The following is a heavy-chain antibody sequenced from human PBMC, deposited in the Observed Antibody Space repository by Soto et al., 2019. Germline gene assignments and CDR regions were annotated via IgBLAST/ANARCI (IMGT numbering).Heavy chain of an antibody. Sequence: PSETLSLTCTVSGGSVSSYYWSWIRQSPGKGLEWIGYIYYSGSTKYKPSLKSRVTISVDTSKNQFSLKVSSATAADTAVYYCARHSNRNXGLYYFDYWGLGALVTVSS. J-gene: IGHJ4*02. V-gene: IGHV4-59*08. D-gene: IGHD4-4*01. CDR3: ARHSNRNXGLYYFDY. CDR1: GGSVSSYY. CDR2: IYYSGST.